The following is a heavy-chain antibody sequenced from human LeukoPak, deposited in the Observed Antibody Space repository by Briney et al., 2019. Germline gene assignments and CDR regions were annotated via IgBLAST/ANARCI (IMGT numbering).Heavy chain of an antibody. J-gene: IGHJ6*03. Sequence: ASVKVSCKASGYTFTGYYMHWVRQAPGQGLEWMGWINPNSGGTNYAQKFQGRVTMTRDTSISTAYMELSRLRSDDTAVYYCARDQYYYGSGSYGSYYYYMDGWGKGTTVTIS. D-gene: IGHD3-10*01. CDR3: ARDQYYYGSGSYGSYYYYMDG. CDR1: GYTFTGYY. CDR2: INPNSGGT. V-gene: IGHV1-2*02.